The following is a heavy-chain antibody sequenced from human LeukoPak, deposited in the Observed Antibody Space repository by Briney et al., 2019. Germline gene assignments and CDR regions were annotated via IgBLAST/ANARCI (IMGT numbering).Heavy chain of an antibody. CDR1: GFTSSTYA. Sequence: GGSLRLSCAASGFTSSTYAMHWVRQAPGKGLEHVSAISSDGGSTYYANSVKGRFTISRDNSKNTLYLQMGSLRTEDMAVYYCARAPLGYTYGYFDYWGQGTLVTVSS. CDR3: ARAPLGYTYGYFDY. J-gene: IGHJ4*02. V-gene: IGHV3-64*01. CDR2: ISSDGGST. D-gene: IGHD5-18*01.